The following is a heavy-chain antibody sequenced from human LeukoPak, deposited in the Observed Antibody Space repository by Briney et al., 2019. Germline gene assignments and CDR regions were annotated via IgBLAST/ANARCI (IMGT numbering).Heavy chain of an antibody. Sequence: GGSLRLSCAASGFTFRTYGMSWVRQAPGKGLEWVSAISGSGGSTYYADSVKGRFTISRDNAKNLLFLQMNNLRAEDTAVYYCARDVDRRDDPWGQGILVTVSS. CDR2: ISGSGGST. CDR1: GFTFRTYG. V-gene: IGHV3-23*01. J-gene: IGHJ5*02. CDR3: ARDVDRRDDP. D-gene: IGHD3-9*01.